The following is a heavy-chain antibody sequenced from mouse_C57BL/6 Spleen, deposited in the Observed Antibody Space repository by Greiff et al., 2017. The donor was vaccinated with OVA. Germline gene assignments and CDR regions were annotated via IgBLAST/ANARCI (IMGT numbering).Heavy chain of an antibody. CDR2: IDPNSGGP. Sequence: QVQLQQPGAELVKPGASVKLSCKASGYTFTSYWMHWVKQRPGRGLEWIGRIDPNSGGPKYNEKFKSKATLTVDKPSSTAYMQLSSLTSEDSAVYYCARVRLSNYGRDAMDDWGQGTSVTVSS. CDR1: GYTFTSYW. V-gene: IGHV1-72*01. CDR3: ARVRLSNYGRDAMDD. J-gene: IGHJ4*01. D-gene: IGHD2-5*01.